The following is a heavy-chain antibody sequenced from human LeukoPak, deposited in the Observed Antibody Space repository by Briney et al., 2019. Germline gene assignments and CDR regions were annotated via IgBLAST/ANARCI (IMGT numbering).Heavy chain of an antibody. V-gene: IGHV3-21*01. CDR3: ARADYYETSGPFGY. CDR2: ISYNSNYI. Sequence: GGSLRLSCAASGFTVSSNYMSWVRQAPGKGLEWVSFISYNSNYIFYADSVKGRFTISRDNAKNSLYLQMNSLRAEDTAVYYCARADYYETSGPFGYWGQGTLVIVSS. CDR1: GFTVSSNY. D-gene: IGHD3-22*01. J-gene: IGHJ4*02.